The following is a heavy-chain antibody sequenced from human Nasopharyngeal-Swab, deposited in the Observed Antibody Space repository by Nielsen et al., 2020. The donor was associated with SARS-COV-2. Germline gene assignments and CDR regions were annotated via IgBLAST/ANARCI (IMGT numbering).Heavy chain of an antibody. CDR1: GFTFRTSI. D-gene: IGHD6-19*01. CDR2: VPLGVDIR. Sequence: GESLKISCAASGFTFRTSIWHWVRQAPGKGLEWVALVPLGVDIRQYADSVKGRFTISRDNSQNTVSLQMNSLRVADTAVYYCAREGESSGHAGSFDIWGQGTMVTVSS. CDR3: AREGESSGHAGSFDI. J-gene: IGHJ3*02. V-gene: IGHV3-30-3*01.